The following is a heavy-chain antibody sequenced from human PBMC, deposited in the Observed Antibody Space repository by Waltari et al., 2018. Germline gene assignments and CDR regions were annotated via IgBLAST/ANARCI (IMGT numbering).Heavy chain of an antibody. CDR3: ATGGSVGAYFDY. CDR1: GHPCPHNY. J-gene: IGHJ4*02. CDR2: VDPEDGET. D-gene: IGHD1-26*01. Sequence: EVQLVQSGAEGQKPGATVKISCQASGHPCPHNYIHWGQQAPGKGLEWMGRVDPEDGETIYAEKFQGRVTITADTSTDTAYMELSSLRSEDTAVYYCATGGSVGAYFDYWGQGTLVTVSS. V-gene: IGHV1-69-2*01.